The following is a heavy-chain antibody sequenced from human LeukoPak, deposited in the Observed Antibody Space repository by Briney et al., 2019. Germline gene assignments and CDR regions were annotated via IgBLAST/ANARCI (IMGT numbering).Heavy chain of an antibody. V-gene: IGHV4-34*01. J-gene: IGHJ5*02. D-gene: IGHD6-13*01. CDR2: INHTGST. CDR3: ARGRGGQQLGGWFDP. CDR1: GGSFSGYC. Sequence: SETLSLTCAVYGGSFSGYCWSWVRQPPGKGLEWIGEINHTGSTNYNPSLKSRVTISVDTSKNQFSLKLSSVTAADTAVYYCARGRGGQQLGGWFDPWGQGTLVTVSS.